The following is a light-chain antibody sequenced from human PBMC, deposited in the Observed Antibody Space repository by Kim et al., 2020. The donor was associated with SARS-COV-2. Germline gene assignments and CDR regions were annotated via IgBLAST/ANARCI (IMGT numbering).Light chain of an antibody. CDR3: QQSYRTPPDT. V-gene: IGKV1-39*01. J-gene: IGKJ2*01. CDR2: LAF. CDR1: QSISTN. Sequence: DIQMTQSPSSLSASVGDRVTITCRASQSISTNLNWYQQKPGKAPKLLIYLAFNLQSGVPSRFSGSGSGTDFTLTISSLQPEDSATYDCQQSYRTPPDTFGQGTKLEI.